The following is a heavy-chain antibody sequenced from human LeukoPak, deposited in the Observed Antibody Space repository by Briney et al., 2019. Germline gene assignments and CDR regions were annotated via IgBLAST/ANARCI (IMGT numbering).Heavy chain of an antibody. D-gene: IGHD6-19*01. J-gene: IGHJ3*02. CDR1: GXISTNAW. CDR2: IKSKTDGGAT. V-gene: IGHV3-15*01. CDR3: TAEYRDSSGWYGAFDI. Sequence: GGSLRLSCAASGXISTNAWMSWVRQAPGKGLEWVGRIKSKTDGGATDFAAPVKGRFTISRDDSRNTLYLHMNSLRIEDTAVYYCTAEYRDSSGWYGAFDIWGQGTMVTVSS.